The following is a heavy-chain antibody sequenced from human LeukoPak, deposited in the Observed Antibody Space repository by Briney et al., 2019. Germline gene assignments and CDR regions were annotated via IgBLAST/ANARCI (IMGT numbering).Heavy chain of an antibody. D-gene: IGHD6-19*01. V-gene: IGHV3-74*01. J-gene: IGHJ4*02. CDR3: ARAAVAGDFDY. CDR2: INSDGSST. Sequence: GGSLRLSCATPGLPFSSYAMSWVRKAPGKGLVWVSRINSDGSSTSYADSVKGRFTISRDNAKNTLYLQMNSLRAEDTAVYYCARAAVAGDFDYWGQGTLVTVSS. CDR1: GLPFSSYA.